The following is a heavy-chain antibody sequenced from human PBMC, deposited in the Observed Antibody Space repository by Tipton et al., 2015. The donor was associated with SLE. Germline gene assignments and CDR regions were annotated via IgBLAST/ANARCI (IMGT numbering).Heavy chain of an antibody. CDR1: GFSVSTNH. V-gene: IGHV3-53*01. J-gene: IGHJ4*02. CDR3: TRISSAPVTLTIDY. Sequence: SLRLSCATSGFSVSTNHMSWVRQAPGKGLEWVSTIYSGGPTFYADSMKGRFTISRDNFKNVLYLQMNSLTAEDTAVYYCTRISSAPVTLTIDYWGQGALVTVSS. D-gene: IGHD4-17*01. CDR2: IYSGGPT.